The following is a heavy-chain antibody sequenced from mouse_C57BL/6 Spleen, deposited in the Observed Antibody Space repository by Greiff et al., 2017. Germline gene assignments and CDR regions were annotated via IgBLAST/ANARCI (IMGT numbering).Heavy chain of an antibody. CDR1: GYTFTSYW. J-gene: IGHJ2*01. V-gene: IGHV1-69*01. CDR3: ARGDSYYFDY. Sequence: QVQLQQPGAELVMPGASVKLSCKASGYTFTSYWMHWVKQRPGQGLGWIGEIDPSDSYANYNQKFKGKSTLTVDKSSSTAYMQLSSLTSEDSAVYYCARGDSYYFDYWGQGTTLTVSS. CDR2: IDPSDSYA.